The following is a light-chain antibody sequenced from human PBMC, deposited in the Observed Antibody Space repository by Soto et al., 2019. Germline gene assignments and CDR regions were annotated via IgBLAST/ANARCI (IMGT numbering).Light chain of an antibody. CDR3: TSYAGSNNLV. CDR1: SSDVGDYNY. Sequence: QSALTQPASVSGSPGQSITISCTVTSSDVGDYNYVSWYQKHPGKAPKLMIYEVTNRPSGVSNRFSGSKSGNTASLTVSGLQAEDEADYYCTSYAGSNNLVFAGGTKLTVL. CDR2: EVT. J-gene: IGLJ3*02. V-gene: IGLV2-14*01.